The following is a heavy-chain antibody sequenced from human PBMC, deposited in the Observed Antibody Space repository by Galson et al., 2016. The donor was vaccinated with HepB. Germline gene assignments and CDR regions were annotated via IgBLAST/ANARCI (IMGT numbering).Heavy chain of an antibody. D-gene: IGHD6-19*01. CDR1: GDYVTAYY. CDR3: ASQTYSSSWLGY. CDR2: VYYRQST. V-gene: IGHV4-59*02. J-gene: IGHJ4*02. Sequence: SETLSLTCTVSGDYVTAYYWSWLRQPPGKGLAWIGYVYYRQSTNYNPSLKSRVTMSVDTSKNQISLKLRSVTAADTALYYCASQTYSSSWLGYWGQGSLVTVSS.